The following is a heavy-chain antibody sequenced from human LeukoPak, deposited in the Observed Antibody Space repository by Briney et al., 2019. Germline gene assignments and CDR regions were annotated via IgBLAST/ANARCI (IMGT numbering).Heavy chain of an antibody. CDR3: ARHPLLRGALFNY. D-gene: IGHD3-10*01. J-gene: IGHJ4*01. Sequence: PSETLSLTCRVSGGSISSYYWSWMRQPPGKGLEWIGYIYNSGSTNYNPSLKSRVTTPVDTSKNQFSLKLSSVTAADTAVYYCARHPLLRGALFNYWGQGILVTVSS. CDR2: IYNSGST. V-gene: IGHV4-59*08. CDR1: GGSISSYY.